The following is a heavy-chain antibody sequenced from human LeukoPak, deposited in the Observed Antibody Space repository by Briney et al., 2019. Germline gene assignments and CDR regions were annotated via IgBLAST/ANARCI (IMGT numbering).Heavy chain of an antibody. D-gene: IGHD3-10*01. CDR3: ARTYGSGLPAAFDI. CDR1: GFTFSSYS. J-gene: IGHJ3*02. CDR2: ISSSSSTI. Sequence: GGSLRLSCAASGFTFSSYSMNWVRQAPGKGLEWVSYISSSSSTIYYADSVKGRFTISRDNAKNSLYLQMNSLRAEDTAVYYCARTYGSGLPAAFDIWGQGTMVTVSS. V-gene: IGHV3-48*04.